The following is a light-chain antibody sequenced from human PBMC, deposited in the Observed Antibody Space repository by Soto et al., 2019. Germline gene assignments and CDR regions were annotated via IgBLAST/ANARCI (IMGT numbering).Light chain of an antibody. CDR3: LQHNSYPIT. CDR1: QSVSSY. CDR2: AAS. J-gene: IGKJ5*01. Sequence: TQSPATLSVSPGERATLSCRASQSVSSYLAWYQQKPGKAPKLLIYAASTLQSGVPSRFSGSGSGTDFTLTISSLQPEDFATYYCLQHNSYPITFGQGTRVEIK. V-gene: IGKV1-9*01.